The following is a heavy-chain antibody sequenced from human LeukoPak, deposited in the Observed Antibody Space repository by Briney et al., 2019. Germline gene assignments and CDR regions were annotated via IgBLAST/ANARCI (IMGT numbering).Heavy chain of an antibody. CDR1: GYTFTGYY. CDR2: INPNSGGT. CDR3: ARGASSSSSSRGDY. J-gene: IGHJ4*02. D-gene: IGHD6-6*01. V-gene: IGHV1-2*02. Sequence: ASVKVSCKASGYTFTGYYMRWVRQAPGQGLEWMGWINPNSGGTNYAQKFQGRVTMTRDTSISTAYMELSRLRSDDTAVYYCARGASSSSSSRGDYWGQGTLVTVSS.